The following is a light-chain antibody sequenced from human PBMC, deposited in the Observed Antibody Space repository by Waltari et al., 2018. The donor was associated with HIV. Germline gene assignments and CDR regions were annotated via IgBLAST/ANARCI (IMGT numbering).Light chain of an antibody. V-gene: IGKV3-20*01. CDR1: QSVTSSH. CDR3: QQYGSSPYT. CDR2: GAS. J-gene: IGKJ2*01. Sequence: EIVLTQSPGTLSLSPGESATLSCRASQSVTSSHLVWHQQKPGQAPRLLIDGASNRPTGIPKRFSASGSGTDFTLTISRLETEDFAVYYCQQYGSSPYTFGQGTKLEI.